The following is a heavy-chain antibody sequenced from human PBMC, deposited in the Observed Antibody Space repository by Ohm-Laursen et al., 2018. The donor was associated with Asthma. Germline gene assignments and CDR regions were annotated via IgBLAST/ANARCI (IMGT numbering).Heavy chain of an antibody. CDR1: GYTFIAYY. CDR3: ATCQNIVATIYNYGMDV. D-gene: IGHD5-12*01. Sequence: AASVKVSCKTSGYTFIAYYIHCVRQAPGQGLEWMGIINPSDGSASYAQKFQGRVTITADTSTDTAYMELSSLRSEDTAVYYCATCQNIVATIYNYGMDVWGQGTTVTVSS. V-gene: IGHV1-46*01. CDR2: INPSDGSA. J-gene: IGHJ6*02.